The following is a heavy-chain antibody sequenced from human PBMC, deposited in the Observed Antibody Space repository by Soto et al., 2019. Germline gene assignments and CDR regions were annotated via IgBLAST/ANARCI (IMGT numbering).Heavy chain of an antibody. CDR3: ARGPGYYFDY. V-gene: IGHV3-64*01. CDR2: ISSNGGST. CDR1: GFTFSSYA. Sequence: GGSLRLSCAAPGFTFSSYAMHWVRQAPGKGLEYVSAISSNGGSTYYANSVKGRFTISRDNSKNTLYLQMGSLRAEDMAVYYCARGPGYYFDYWGQGT. J-gene: IGHJ4*02.